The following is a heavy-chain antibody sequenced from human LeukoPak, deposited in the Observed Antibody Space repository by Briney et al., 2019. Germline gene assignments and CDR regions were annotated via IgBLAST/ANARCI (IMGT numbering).Heavy chain of an antibody. D-gene: IGHD3-16*02. CDR3: AKDVIPWAIDYYMDV. J-gene: IGHJ6*03. CDR1: GFTFITYA. V-gene: IGHV3-30*02. Sequence: PGGSLRLSCAASGFTFITYAMHWVRQAPGKGLEWVAFIRYDGSNKYYADSVKGRFTISRDNSKNTLYLQMNSLRAEDTAVYYCAKDVIPWAIDYYMDVWGKGTTVTVSS. CDR2: IRYDGSNK.